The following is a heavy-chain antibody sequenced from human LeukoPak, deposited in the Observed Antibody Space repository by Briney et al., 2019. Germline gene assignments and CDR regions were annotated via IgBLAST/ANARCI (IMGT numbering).Heavy chain of an antibody. J-gene: IGHJ2*01. CDR3: ARTEKSVDWYFDL. V-gene: IGHV4-34*01. CDR1: GGSFNGYY. D-gene: IGHD4-23*01. CDR2: IYHSGST. Sequence: SETLSLTCAVYGGSFNGYYWSWIRQTPGKGLEWIGEIYHSGSTNYNPSLKSRVTISVDTPKNQFSLRLNSMTAADTAVYYCARTEKSVDWYFDLWGRGTLVTVSS.